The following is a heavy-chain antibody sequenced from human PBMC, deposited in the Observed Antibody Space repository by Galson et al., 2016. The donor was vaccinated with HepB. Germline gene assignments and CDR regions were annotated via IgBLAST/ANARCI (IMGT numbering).Heavy chain of an antibody. J-gene: IGHJ4*02. CDR3: AKAARLITFGGVIVIN. CDR1: GFTFSNSA. V-gene: IGHV3-23*01. D-gene: IGHD3-16*02. CDR2: ITISVGNT. Sequence: SLRLSCAASGFTFSNSAMSWVRQAPGKGLEWVSAITISVGNTYYADSVTGRFTISRDNSKNTLDLQMNSLRAEDTAVYYCAKAARLITFGGVIVINWGQGTLVTVSS.